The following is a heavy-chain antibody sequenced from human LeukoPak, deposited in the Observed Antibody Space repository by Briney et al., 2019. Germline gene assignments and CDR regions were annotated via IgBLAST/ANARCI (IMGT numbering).Heavy chain of an antibody. CDR2: IYYSGST. CDR3: ARVGPLVEYSSSPFDY. CDR1: GGSISSYY. D-gene: IGHD6-6*01. V-gene: IGHV4-59*01. Sequence: KTSETLSLTCTVSGGSISSYYWSWIRQPPGKGLEWIGYIYYSGSTNYNPSLKSRVTISVDTSKNQFSLKLSSVTAADTAVYYCARVGPLVEYSSSPFDYWGQGTLVTVSS. J-gene: IGHJ4*02.